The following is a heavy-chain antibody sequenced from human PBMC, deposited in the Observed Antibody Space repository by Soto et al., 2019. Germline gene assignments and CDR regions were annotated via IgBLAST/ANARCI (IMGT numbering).Heavy chain of an antibody. D-gene: IGHD4-4*01. Sequence: SVKVSCKASGGTFSSYTMSWVRQAPGQGLEWMGGIIPIFGTTTYAHKFQGRVTITADESTSTVYMELSSLRGEDTAVYYCARGALTTLAYYYGMDVWGQGTTVTVSS. CDR1: GGTFSSYT. CDR2: IIPIFGTT. CDR3: ARGALTTLAYYYGMDV. V-gene: IGHV1-69*13. J-gene: IGHJ6*02.